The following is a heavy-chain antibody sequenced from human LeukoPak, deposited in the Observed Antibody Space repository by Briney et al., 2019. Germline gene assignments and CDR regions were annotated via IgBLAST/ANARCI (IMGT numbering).Heavy chain of an antibody. V-gene: IGHV5-51*01. CDR1: GYRFTNYW. Sequence: GESLKISCKGSGYRFTNYWIGWVRQMPGKGLEWMGIIYPVASDARYSPSYQGQVTISVDKSISTAYLQWSSPKASDTAMYYCASPPEGYSSAWFFYWGQGTLVTVSS. D-gene: IGHD6-13*01. J-gene: IGHJ4*02. CDR3: ASPPEGYSSAWFFY. CDR2: IYPVASDA.